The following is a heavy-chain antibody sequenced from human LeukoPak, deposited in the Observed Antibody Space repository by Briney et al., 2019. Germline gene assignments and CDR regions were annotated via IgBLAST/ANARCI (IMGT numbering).Heavy chain of an antibody. J-gene: IGHJ4*02. CDR3: ARHEKLGQFDY. CDR2: VYYSGSA. Sequence: PSETLSLTCTVSSGSISSYYWSWIRQPPGKGLEWIGYVYYSGSANYNPSLNSRVTISVDTSKNQFSLKLSSVTAADTAVYYCARHEKLGQFDYWGQGTLVTVSS. D-gene: IGHD3-10*01. V-gene: IGHV4-59*08. CDR1: SGSISSYY.